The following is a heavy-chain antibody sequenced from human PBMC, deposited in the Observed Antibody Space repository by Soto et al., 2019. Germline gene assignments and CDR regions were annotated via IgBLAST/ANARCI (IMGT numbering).Heavy chain of an antibody. CDR2: INHSGST. V-gene: IGHV4-34*01. D-gene: IGHD2-15*01. Sequence: SETLSLTCAVYGGSFSGYYWSWIRQPPGKGLEWIGEINHSGSTNYNPSLKSRVTISVDTSKNQFSLKLSSVTAADTAVYYCARPVRWYYMDVWGKGTTVTVSS. J-gene: IGHJ6*03. CDR3: ARPVRWYYMDV. CDR1: GGSFSGYY.